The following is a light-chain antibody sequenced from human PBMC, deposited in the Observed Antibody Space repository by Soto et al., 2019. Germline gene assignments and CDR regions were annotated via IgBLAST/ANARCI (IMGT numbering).Light chain of an antibody. V-gene: IGKV3-15*01. CDR1: HSVLIN. Sequence: EVMMTQFPATVALTAGEIVSLSXGASHSVLINLSWYQQRPGXAPRXXXPYXSTMARGGPARLSGSGSVTNFTLAIDSLHSEYFAIYYFQQYAYGTETFGHGTKVDIK. J-gene: IGKJ1*01. CDR3: QQYAYGTET. CDR2: YXS.